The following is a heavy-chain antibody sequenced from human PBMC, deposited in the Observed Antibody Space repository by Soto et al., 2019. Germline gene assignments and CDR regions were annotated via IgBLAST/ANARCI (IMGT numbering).Heavy chain of an antibody. CDR1: GYMFTSYF. Sequence: QVQLVQSGAEVKTPGASVKVSCKTSGYMFTSYFMHWVRQAPGKGLEWMGIIHPNSGSTKDAPKFQGRVXXXXXXXXXXXXXXXXXXXXXXXXXXYCARDCADAGYQFVWSWFDPWGQGTLVTVSS. V-gene: IGHV1-46*01. J-gene: IGHJ5*02. CDR3: ARDCADAGYQFVWSWFDP. D-gene: IGHD2-2*01. CDR2: IHPNSGST.